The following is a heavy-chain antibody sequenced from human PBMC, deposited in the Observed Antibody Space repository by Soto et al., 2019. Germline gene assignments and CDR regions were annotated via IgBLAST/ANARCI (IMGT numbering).Heavy chain of an antibody. CDR1: GFTFSSSA. Sequence: EVQLLESGGGLVQPGGSLRLSCAASGFTFSSSAMSWVRQAPGKGPEWVSAISSDGTNKYYVDSVKGRFTISRDNSKNTLYLQMNSLRAEDTAVYYCAKDLGPINRWLKFDYWGQGTLVTVSS. CDR3: AKDLGPINRWLKFDY. V-gene: IGHV3-23*01. D-gene: IGHD5-12*01. J-gene: IGHJ4*02. CDR2: ISSDGTNK.